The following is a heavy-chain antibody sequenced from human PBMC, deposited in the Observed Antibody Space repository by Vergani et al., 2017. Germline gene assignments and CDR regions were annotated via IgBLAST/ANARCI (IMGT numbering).Heavy chain of an antibody. CDR2: ISAYNGNT. D-gene: IGHD6-6*01. V-gene: IGHV1-18*01. CDR3: SLAARPGGHYYMDV. Sequence: QVQLVQSGAEVKKPGASVNVSCKASGYTFTSYGISWVRQAPGQGLEWMGWISAYNGNTNYAQKLQGRVTMTRDTSTSTGYMELSSLRSEDTAVYYCSLAARPGGHYYMDVWGKGTTVTVSS. CDR1: GYTFTSYG. J-gene: IGHJ6*03.